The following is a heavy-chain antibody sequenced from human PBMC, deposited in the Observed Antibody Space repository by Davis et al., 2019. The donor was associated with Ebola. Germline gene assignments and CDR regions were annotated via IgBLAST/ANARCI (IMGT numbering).Heavy chain of an antibody. D-gene: IGHD3-22*01. CDR1: GYSFISYW. CDR3: ARTLSSGYRDRFDI. V-gene: IGHV5-51*01. Sequence: GGSLRLSCKGSGYSFISYWIGWVRQMPGKGLEWMGIIYPGDSDTRYSPSFQGQVTISADKSISTAYLQWSSLKASDTAMYYCARTLSSGYRDRFDIWGQGTMVTVSS. J-gene: IGHJ3*02. CDR2: IYPGDSDT.